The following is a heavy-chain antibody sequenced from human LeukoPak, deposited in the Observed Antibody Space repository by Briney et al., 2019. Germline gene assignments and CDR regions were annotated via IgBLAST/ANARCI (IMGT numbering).Heavy chain of an antibody. J-gene: IGHJ4*02. D-gene: IGHD4-17*01. Sequence: PGGSLRLSCGASGFTFSSYGMHWVRQAPGKGLEWVAFIRYDGSNKYYADSVKGRFTISRDNAKNSLYLQMNSLRAEDTAVYYCARGQDYGDPYFDYWGQGTLVTVSS. CDR3: ARGQDYGDPYFDY. CDR2: IRYDGSNK. CDR1: GFTFSSYG. V-gene: IGHV3-30*02.